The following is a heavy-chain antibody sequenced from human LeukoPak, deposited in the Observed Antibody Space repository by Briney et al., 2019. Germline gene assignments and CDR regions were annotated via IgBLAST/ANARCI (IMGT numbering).Heavy chain of an antibody. J-gene: IGHJ4*02. Sequence: ASVKVSCKASGYNFNSYDIHWVRQATGQGLQWMGWMNPSNGNNAIVQKFQGRVTMTRDTSMGTAYLDLSNLSLEDTALYYCAIKGHHVWDVCFHNWGLGTLVTVSS. D-gene: IGHD1-26*01. CDR1: GYNFNSYD. CDR2: MNPSNGNN. CDR3: AIKGHHVWDVCFHN. V-gene: IGHV1-8*01.